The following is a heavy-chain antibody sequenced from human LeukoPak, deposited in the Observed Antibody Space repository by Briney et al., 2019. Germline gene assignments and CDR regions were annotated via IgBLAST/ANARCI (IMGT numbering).Heavy chain of an antibody. J-gene: IGHJ4*02. CDR3: ARGLVGPTREHYFDY. V-gene: IGHV4-31*03. CDR1: GGSISSGGYY. CDR2: IYYSGST. Sequence: SETLSLTCTVSGGSISSGGYYWSWIRQHPEKGLEWIGYIYYSGSTYYNPSLKSRVTISVDTSKNQFSLKLSSVTAADTAVYYCARGLVGPTREHYFDYWGQGTLVTVSS. D-gene: IGHD1-26*01.